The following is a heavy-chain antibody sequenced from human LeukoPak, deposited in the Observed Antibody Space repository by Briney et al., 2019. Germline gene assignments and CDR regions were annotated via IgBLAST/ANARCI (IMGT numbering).Heavy chain of an antibody. CDR3: ARDTFQPGLIDS. CDR1: GFTFSRHA. J-gene: IGHJ4*02. V-gene: IGHV3-21*05. D-gene: IGHD2-2*01. CDR2: INTDSSDI. Sequence: GGSLRLSCAASGFTFSRHAMNWVRQAPGKGLEWVSYINTDSSDIHYADSVKGRFTISRDNARNTLYLQLSSLRAEDSAVYYCARDTFQPGLIDSWGQGTLVTVSS.